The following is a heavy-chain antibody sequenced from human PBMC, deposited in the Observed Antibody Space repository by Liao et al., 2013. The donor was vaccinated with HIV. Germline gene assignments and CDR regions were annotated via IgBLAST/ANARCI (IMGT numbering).Heavy chain of an antibody. D-gene: IGHD2-15*01. V-gene: IGHV4-61*02. CDR3: ARVVVAGARVSEDGFDI. CDR2: IYASGRI. Sequence: QVQLQESGPGLVKPSQTLSLTCTVSGGTISSYSYYWNWIRQPAGKGLEWIGRIYASGRIDYNPSLKSRVTISIDTSKNHFSLRLTSVTAADTAVYYCARVVVAGARVSEDGFDIWGQGTMVTVSS. J-gene: IGHJ3*02. CDR1: GGTISSYSYY.